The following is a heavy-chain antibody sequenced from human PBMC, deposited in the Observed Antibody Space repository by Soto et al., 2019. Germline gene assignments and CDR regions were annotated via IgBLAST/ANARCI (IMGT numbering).Heavy chain of an antibody. J-gene: IGHJ4*02. D-gene: IGHD3-9*01. CDR3: ARGARGLRYFDWPRHFDY. CDR2: IGTAGDT. Sequence: PWGALSLSCAATGFTFSSYDMHWVRQATGKGLEWVSAIGTAGDTYYPGSVKGRFTISRENAKNSLYLQMNSLRAGDTAVYYCARGARGLRYFDWPRHFDYWGQGTLVTFS. CDR1: GFTFSSYD. V-gene: IGHV3-13*01.